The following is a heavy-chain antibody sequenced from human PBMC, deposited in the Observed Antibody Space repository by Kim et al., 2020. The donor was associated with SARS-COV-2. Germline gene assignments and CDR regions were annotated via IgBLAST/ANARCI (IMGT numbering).Heavy chain of an antibody. J-gene: IGHJ6*02. CDR3: AKDAFLFMDV. Sequence: GGSLRLSCAASGFTFSSRWMDWVRQVPGKGLLCVARISGDGTKTTYADSVKGRFTISRHNAKNTLYLQMNGLRAEDTAIYFCAKDAFLFMDVWGQGNTVTVSS. D-gene: IGHD3-3*02. CDR1: GFTFSSRW. CDR2: ISGDGTKT. V-gene: IGHV3-74*01.